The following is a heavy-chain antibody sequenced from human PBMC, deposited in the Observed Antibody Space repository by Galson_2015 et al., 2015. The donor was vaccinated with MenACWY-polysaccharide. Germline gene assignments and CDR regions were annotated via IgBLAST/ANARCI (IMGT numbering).Heavy chain of an antibody. CDR2: IIPIFGTA. J-gene: IGHJ6*03. D-gene: IGHD2-2*01. Sequence: SVKVSCKASGGTFSSYAISWVRQAPGQGLERMGGIIPIFGTANYAQKFQGRVTITADKSTSTAYMELSSLRSEDAAVYYCARVNIVVVPAATHHYYYYYMDVWGKGTTVTVSS. CDR3: ARVNIVVVPAATHHYYYYYMDV. V-gene: IGHV1-69*06. CDR1: GGTFSSYA.